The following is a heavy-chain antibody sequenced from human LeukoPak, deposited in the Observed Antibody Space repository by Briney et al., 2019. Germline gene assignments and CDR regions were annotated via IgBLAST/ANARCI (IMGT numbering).Heavy chain of an antibody. D-gene: IGHD3-10*01. CDR3: ARDQDYYGSGSYGPDH. V-gene: IGHV4-34*01. Sequence: SETLSLTCAVYGGSFSGYYWTWIRQPPGKGLEWIGEINDSGGNNYNPSLKSRVTISVDTSKNQFSLKLSSVTAADTAIYYCARDQDYYGSGSYGPDHWGQGTQVTVSS. J-gene: IGHJ4*02. CDR2: INDSGGN. CDR1: GGSFSGYY.